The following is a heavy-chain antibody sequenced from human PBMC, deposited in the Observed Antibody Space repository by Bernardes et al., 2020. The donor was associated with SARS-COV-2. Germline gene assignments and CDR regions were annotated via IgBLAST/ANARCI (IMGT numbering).Heavy chain of an antibody. CDR1: GFTFSSYA. Sequence: GSLRLSCAASGFTFSSYAMSWVRQAPGKGLEWVSAISGSGGSTYYADSVRGRFTISRDTAENSLHLRMNSLRAEDTSVYYCAREAVKDGWTDGVDAFDIWGQGTMVTVSS. CDR3: AREAVKDGWTDGVDAFDI. CDR2: ISGSGGST. D-gene: IGHD2-15*01. V-gene: IGHV3-23*01. J-gene: IGHJ3*02.